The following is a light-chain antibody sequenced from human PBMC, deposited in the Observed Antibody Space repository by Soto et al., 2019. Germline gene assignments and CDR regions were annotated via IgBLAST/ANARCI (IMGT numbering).Light chain of an antibody. CDR1: QNVLYSSNNKNQ. V-gene: IGKV4-1*01. J-gene: IGKJ4*01. CDR3: QQYYIPPLT. CDR2: WAS. Sequence: DIVMTLSPDSLAVSLGERATINCKSSQNVLYSSNNKNQLAWYQQKPGQPPKLLIYWASTRESGVPDRFSGSGSGSDFILTISSLQAEDVAVYYCQQYYIPPLTFGGGTKVEIK.